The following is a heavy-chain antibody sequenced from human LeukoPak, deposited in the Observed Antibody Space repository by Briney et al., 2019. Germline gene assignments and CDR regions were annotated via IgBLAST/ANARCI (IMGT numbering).Heavy chain of an antibody. D-gene: IGHD5-12*01. CDR2: ISWDGGST. J-gene: IGHJ6*04. CDR1: GFTFDDYA. V-gene: IGHV3-43D*04. CDR3: AKDKEYSGFGPILSGYYYGMDI. Sequence: GGSLRLSCAASGFTFDDYAMHWVRQAPGKGLEWVSLISWDGGSTYYADSVKGRFTISRDNSRHTLYLQMNSLGAEDTALYYCAKDKEYSGFGPILSGYYYGMDIWGKGTTVTVSS.